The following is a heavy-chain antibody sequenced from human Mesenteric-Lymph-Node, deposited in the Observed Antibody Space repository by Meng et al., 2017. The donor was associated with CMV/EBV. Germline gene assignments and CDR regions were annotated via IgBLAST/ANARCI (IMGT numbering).Heavy chain of an antibody. CDR1: GFTFSSYA. CDR2: ISYDGSNK. Sequence: GGSLRLSCAASGFTFSSYAMHWVRQAPGKGLEWVAVISYDGSNKYYADSVKGRFTISRDNSKNTLYLQMNSLRAEDTAVYYCARVCASCPYYYGMDVWGQGTTVTVSS. V-gene: IGHV3-30*04. CDR3: ARVCASCPYYYGMDV. J-gene: IGHJ6*02. D-gene: IGHD2-2*01.